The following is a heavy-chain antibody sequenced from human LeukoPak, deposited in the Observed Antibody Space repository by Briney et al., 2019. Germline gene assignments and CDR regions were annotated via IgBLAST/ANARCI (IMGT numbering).Heavy chain of an antibody. CDR1: GFNFSSCA. CDR3: AKLPPRAGTRSPMDY. J-gene: IGHJ4*02. D-gene: IGHD1-1*01. CDR2: ISASGGTS. V-gene: IGHV3-23*01. Sequence: GGSLRLSCAASGFNFSSCAMSWVRQAPGMGLYWVSAISASGGTSYIADSVKGRFTISRDNSKNTLYLQMDSLRAEDTAVYYCAKLPPRAGTRSPMDYWGPGTLVTVSS.